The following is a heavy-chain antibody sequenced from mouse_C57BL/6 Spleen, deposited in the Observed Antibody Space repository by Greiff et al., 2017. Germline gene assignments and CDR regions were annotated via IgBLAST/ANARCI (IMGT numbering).Heavy chain of an antibody. CDR3: ARYDYDVRAMDY. CDR1: GYTFTSYW. J-gene: IGHJ4*01. D-gene: IGHD2-4*01. Sequence: QVQLKQPGAELVKPGASVKMSCKASGYTFTSYWITWVKQRPGQGLEWIGDIYPGSGSTNYNEKFKSKATLTVDTSSSTAYMQLSSLTSEDSAVYYCARYDYDVRAMDYWGQGTSVTVSS. CDR2: IYPGSGST. V-gene: IGHV1-55*01.